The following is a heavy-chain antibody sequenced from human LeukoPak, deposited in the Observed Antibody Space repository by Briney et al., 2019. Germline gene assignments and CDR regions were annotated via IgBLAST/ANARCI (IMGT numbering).Heavy chain of an antibody. CDR2: INHSGST. CDR3: ARGFLWFGELGY. V-gene: IGHV4-34*01. J-gene: IGHJ4*02. Sequence: PSETLSLTCAVYGGSFSGYYWSWIRQPPGKGLEWIGEINHSGSTNYNPSLKSRVTISVDTSKNQFSLKLSSVTAADTAVYYCARGFLWFGELGYWGQGTLVTVSS. D-gene: IGHD3-10*01. CDR1: GGSFSGYY.